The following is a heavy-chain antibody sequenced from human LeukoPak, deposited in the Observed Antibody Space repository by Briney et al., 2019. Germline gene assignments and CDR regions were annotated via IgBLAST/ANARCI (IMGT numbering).Heavy chain of an antibody. V-gene: IGHV1-69*13. CDR2: IIPIIGTA. CDR3: VRLYDSSGYYERDFDY. CDR1: GGTFSSYA. Sequence: ASVKVSCKASGGTFSSYAISWLRQAPGQGLEGMGGIIPIIGTANYAQKFQGRVTITADESTSTAYMELSSLRSEDTAVYYCVRLYDSSGYYERDFDYWGEGTLVAVSS. D-gene: IGHD3-22*01. J-gene: IGHJ4*02.